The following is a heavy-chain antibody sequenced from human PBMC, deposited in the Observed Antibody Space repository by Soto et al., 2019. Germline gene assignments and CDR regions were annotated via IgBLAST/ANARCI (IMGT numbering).Heavy chain of an antibody. D-gene: IGHD1-1*01. J-gene: IGHJ3*02. V-gene: IGHV4-61*01. CDR2: MSHSGGT. CDR1: GGFVSSGNYY. CDR3: ARVERGTATTVVDAFDI. Sequence: PSETLSLTCAVYGGFVSSGNYYWSWIRQPPGKGLEWIGEMSHSGGTHFKQSLKSRVTISVDTSKNQFSLKMNSVTAADTVLYYCARVERGTATTVVDAFDIWGPGTMVTVSS.